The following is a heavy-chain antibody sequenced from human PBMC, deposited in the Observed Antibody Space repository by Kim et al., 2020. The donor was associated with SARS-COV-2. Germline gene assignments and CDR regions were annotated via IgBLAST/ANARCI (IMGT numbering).Heavy chain of an antibody. V-gene: IGHV7-4-1*02. Sequence: ASVKVSCKGSGYIFTNYAINWVRQAPGQGLEWMGWINTYTGSPTYSPGFTGRFVFSLDTSVSTTYLQISSLKAEDTAIYFCARDAGPLGECTTTSCSEGTWGQGTLVTVSS. D-gene: IGHD2-2*01. J-gene: IGHJ5*02. CDR2: INTYTGSP. CDR1: GYIFTNYA. CDR3: ARDAGPLGECTTTSCSEGT.